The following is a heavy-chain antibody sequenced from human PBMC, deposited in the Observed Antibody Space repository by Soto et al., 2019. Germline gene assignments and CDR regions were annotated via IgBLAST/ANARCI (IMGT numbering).Heavy chain of an antibody. D-gene: IGHD3-10*01. J-gene: IGHJ4*02. Sequence: GSLRLSCAASGFTVSSNYMSWVRQAPGKGLEWVSVIYSGGSTYYADSVKGRFTISRDNSKNTLYLQMNSLRAEDTAVYYCARGYYGSGSYYVPPLAFDYWGQGTLVTVSS. CDR1: GFTVSSNY. CDR3: ARGYYGSGSYYVPPLAFDY. CDR2: IYSGGST. V-gene: IGHV3-66*01.